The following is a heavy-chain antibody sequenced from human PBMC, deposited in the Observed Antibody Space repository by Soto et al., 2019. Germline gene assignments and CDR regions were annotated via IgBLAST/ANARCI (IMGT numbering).Heavy chain of an antibody. Sequence: SETLSLTCTVSGGSISSGGYYWSWIRQHPGKGLEWIGYIYYSGSTYYNPSLKSRVTISVDTSKNQFSLKLSSVTAADTAVYYCARDRGEYCSSTSCYGDAFDIWGQGTMVTVSS. CDR1: GGSISSGGYY. CDR3: ARDRGEYCSSTSCYGDAFDI. J-gene: IGHJ3*02. V-gene: IGHV4-31*03. CDR2: IYYSGST. D-gene: IGHD2-2*01.